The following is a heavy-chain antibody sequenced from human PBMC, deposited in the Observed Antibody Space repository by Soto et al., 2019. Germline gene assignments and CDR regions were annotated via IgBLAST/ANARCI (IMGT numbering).Heavy chain of an antibody. CDR3: ARGVAPYYFDY. CDR2: INANNGNT. V-gene: IGHV1-3*01. CDR1: GYTFTGYD. D-gene: IGHD2-15*01. J-gene: IGHJ4*02. Sequence: ASVKVSCKASGYTFTGYDIHWVRQAPGQRLEWMGWINANNGNTKYSQKFQGRVTITRDTSTSTAYMELSSLRSEDTAVYYCARGVAPYYFDYWGQGTLVTVSS.